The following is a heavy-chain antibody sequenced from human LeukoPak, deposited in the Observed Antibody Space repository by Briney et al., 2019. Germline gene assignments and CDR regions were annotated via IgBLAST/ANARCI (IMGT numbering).Heavy chain of an antibody. CDR1: GGTFSSYA. CDR3: ARDWDYYDSSGYLAVP. J-gene: IGHJ5*02. V-gene: IGHV1-69*13. D-gene: IGHD3-22*01. CDR2: IIPIFGTA. Sequence: ASVKVSCKASGGTFSSYAINWVRQAPGQGLEWMGGIIPIFGTANYAQKFQGRVTITADESTSTAYMELSSLRSEDTAVYYCARDWDYYDSSGYLAVPWGQGTLVTVSS.